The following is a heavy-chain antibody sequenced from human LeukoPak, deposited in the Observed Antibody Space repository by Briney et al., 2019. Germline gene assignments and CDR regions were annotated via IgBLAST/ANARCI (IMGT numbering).Heavy chain of an antibody. J-gene: IGHJ4*02. CDR2: ISSDGTTT. D-gene: IGHD2-8*01. CDR3: ARDADGPGSLIDY. V-gene: IGHV3-74*01. CDR1: GFPFSIYW. Sequence: GGSLRLSCAASGFPFSIYWMQWVRQALGEGLVWVSRISSDGTTTTYADSVKGRFTISRDNAKNTLYLEVRSLRAEDTAVYFCARDADGPGSLIDYWGQGTLVTVSS.